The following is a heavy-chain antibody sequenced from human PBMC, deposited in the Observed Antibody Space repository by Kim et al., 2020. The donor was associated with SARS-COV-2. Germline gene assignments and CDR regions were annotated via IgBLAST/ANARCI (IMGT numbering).Heavy chain of an antibody. J-gene: IGHJ4*02. Sequence: SETLSLTCTVSGASISSYFWSWIRQPPGKGLEWIGYIDQNGNTNINPFLKSRVTMSRDTSKNHFSLSLSSVTTADTAVYYCANQGGAVAPYTSFDHLGQ. V-gene: IGHV4-59*13. D-gene: IGHD6-19*01. CDR1: GASISSYF. CDR3: ANQGGAVAPYTSFDH. CDR2: IDQNGNT.